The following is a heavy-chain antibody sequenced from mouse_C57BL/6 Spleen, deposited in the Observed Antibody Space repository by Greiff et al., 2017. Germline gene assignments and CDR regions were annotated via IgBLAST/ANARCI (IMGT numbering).Heavy chain of an antibody. V-gene: IGHV1-15*01. J-gene: IGHJ3*01. CDR3: TRGEFGTWFAD. CDR2: IDPETGGP. Sequence: QMQLQQSGAELVRPGASVTLSCKASGYTFPDYEMHWVKQTPVHGLEWIGAIDPETGGPAYNQKFKGKDILTADKSSSTAYMELRSLTSEDSAVYYCTRGEFGTWFADGGQGTLVTVAA. CDR1: GYTFPDYE.